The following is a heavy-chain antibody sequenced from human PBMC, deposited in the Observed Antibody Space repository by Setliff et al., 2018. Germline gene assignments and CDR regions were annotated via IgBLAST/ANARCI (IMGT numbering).Heavy chain of an antibody. CDR1: GFTFSSYE. CDR3: ACPDILTGLSDY. Sequence: GGSLRLSCAASGFTFSSYEMNWVRQAPGKGLEWLSYISSSGSTIFYADSVKGRFTISRDNAKKSLYLQMNSLRAVDTAVYYCACPDILTGLSDYWGQGTLVTVSS. V-gene: IGHV3-48*03. D-gene: IGHD3-9*01. J-gene: IGHJ4*02. CDR2: ISSSGSTI.